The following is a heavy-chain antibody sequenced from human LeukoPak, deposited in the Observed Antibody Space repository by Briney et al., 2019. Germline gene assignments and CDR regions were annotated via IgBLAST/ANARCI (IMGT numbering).Heavy chain of an antibody. V-gene: IGHV4-34*01. D-gene: IGHD5-18*01. Sequence: PSETLSLTCAVYGGSFSGYYWSWIRQPPGKGLEWIGEINHSGSTNYNPSLKSRVTISVDTSKNQFSLKLSSVTAADTAVYYCAMTPYVDTAMVLDYWAREPWSPSPQ. CDR2: INHSGST. CDR3: AMTPYVDTAMVLDY. J-gene: IGHJ4*02. CDR1: GGSFSGYY.